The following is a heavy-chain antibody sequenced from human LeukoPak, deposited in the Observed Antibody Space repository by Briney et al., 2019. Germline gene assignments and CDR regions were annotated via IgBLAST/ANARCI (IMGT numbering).Heavy chain of an antibody. CDR1: GFTFSSYA. V-gene: IGHV3-23*01. J-gene: IGHJ5*02. CDR2: ISGSGRST. D-gene: IGHD4-11*01. CDR3: AKVAEKSLTTVDKGWFDP. Sequence: GGSLRLSCAASGFTFSSYAMSWVRQDPGKGLEWVSAISGSGRSTYYADSVKGRFTISRDNSKATLFLQMDSLRDDDTALYYCAKVAEKSLTTVDKGWFDPWGQGTLVTVSS.